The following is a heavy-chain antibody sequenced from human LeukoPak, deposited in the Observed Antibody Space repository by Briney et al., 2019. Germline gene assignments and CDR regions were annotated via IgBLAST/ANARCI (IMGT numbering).Heavy chain of an antibody. J-gene: IGHJ4*02. CDR3: AREAIFGVVREYYFDL. D-gene: IGHD3-3*01. CDR2: INPSGGPA. V-gene: IGHV1-46*01. Sequence: GASVKVSCKASGYTFTRYHIHWVRQAPGQGLEWMGVINPSGGPATYAQKFQGRVTLTRDTSTTTVYMEVNSLRSDDTAVYCCAREAIFGVVREYYFDLWGQGTLVTVS. CDR1: GYTFTRYH.